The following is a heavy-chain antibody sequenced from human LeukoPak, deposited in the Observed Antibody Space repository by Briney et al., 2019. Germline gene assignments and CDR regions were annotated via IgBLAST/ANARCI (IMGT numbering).Heavy chain of an antibody. Sequence: GGSLRLSCAASGFTVSSNYMNWVRQAPGKGLEWVSVIYSGGSTDYADSVKGRFTISRDNAKNSLYLQMNSLRAEDMALYYCAKGLYSNLLGFDYCGQGTLVTVSS. D-gene: IGHD4-11*01. V-gene: IGHV3-53*05. J-gene: IGHJ4*02. CDR3: AKGLYSNLLGFDY. CDR1: GFTVSSNY. CDR2: IYSGGST.